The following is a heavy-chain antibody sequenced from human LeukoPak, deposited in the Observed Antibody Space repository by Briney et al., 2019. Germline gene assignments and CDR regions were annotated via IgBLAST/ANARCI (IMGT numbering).Heavy chain of an antibody. CDR3: ATVNRGARDMDV. V-gene: IGHV1-24*01. CDR1: GYTLTELS. J-gene: IGHJ6*03. CDR2: FDPEDGET. D-gene: IGHD1-14*01. Sequence: GVSVKVSCKVSGYTLTELSMHWVRQAPGKGLEWMGGFDPEDGETIYAQKFQGRVTMTEDTSTDTAYMELSSLRSEDTAVYYCATVNRGARDMDVWGKGTTVTVSS.